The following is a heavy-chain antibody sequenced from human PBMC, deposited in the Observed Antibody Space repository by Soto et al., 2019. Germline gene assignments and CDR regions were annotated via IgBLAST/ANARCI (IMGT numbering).Heavy chain of an antibody. CDR1: GGSFSGYY. Sequence: QVQLQQWGAGLLKPSETLSLTCAVYGGSFSGYYWSWIRQPPGKGLEWIGEINHSGSTNYNPSLKSRVTLSVDTSKNQFSMKLSSVTAADTAVYYCARGRYLRWFGELSQIYGMDVWGQGTTVTVSS. CDR3: ARGRYLRWFGELSQIYGMDV. J-gene: IGHJ6*02. CDR2: INHSGST. V-gene: IGHV4-34*01. D-gene: IGHD3-10*01.